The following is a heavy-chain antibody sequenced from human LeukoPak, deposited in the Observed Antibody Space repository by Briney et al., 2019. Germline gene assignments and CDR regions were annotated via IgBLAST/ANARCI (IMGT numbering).Heavy chain of an antibody. J-gene: IGHJ4*02. Sequence: GGSLRLSCAASGFTFSSYARSWVRQAPGKGLEWVSAISGSGGSTYYADSVKGRFTISRDNSKNTLYLQMNSLRAEDTAVYYCAKEGPVTSSGEPYFDYWGQGTLVTVSS. CDR1: GFTFSSYA. D-gene: IGHD6-19*01. CDR3: AKEGPVTSSGEPYFDY. CDR2: ISGSGGST. V-gene: IGHV3-23*01.